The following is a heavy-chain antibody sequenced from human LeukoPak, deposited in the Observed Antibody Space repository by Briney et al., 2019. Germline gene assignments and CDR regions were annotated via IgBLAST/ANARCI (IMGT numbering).Heavy chain of an antibody. J-gene: IGHJ3*02. Sequence: SETLSLTCAVSGGSISSSNWWSWVRQPPGKGLEWIGEIYHSGTTNYNPSLKSRVFISVDKSKNQFSLKLNSVTAADTAIYYRARGGGTVEKSNAFDIWGQGTMVIVSS. CDR2: IYHSGTT. CDR3: ARGGGTVEKSNAFDI. V-gene: IGHV4-4*02. D-gene: IGHD4-23*01. CDR1: GGSISSSNW.